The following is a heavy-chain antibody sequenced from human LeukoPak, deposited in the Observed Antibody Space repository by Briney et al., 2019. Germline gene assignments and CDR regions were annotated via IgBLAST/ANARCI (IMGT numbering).Heavy chain of an antibody. J-gene: IGHJ2*01. Sequence: GGSLRLSCTASGFTFCDYAMSWVRQVPGKGLEWGGFIRSKDYGGTTEYAASVKGRFTISRDDSKSIAYLQMNGLKTEDTAVYYCTRPYCSSTSCYPRYWYFDLWGRGTLVTVSS. CDR1: GFTFCDYA. V-gene: IGHV3-49*04. CDR3: TRPYCSSTSCYPRYWYFDL. CDR2: IRSKDYGGTT. D-gene: IGHD2-2*01.